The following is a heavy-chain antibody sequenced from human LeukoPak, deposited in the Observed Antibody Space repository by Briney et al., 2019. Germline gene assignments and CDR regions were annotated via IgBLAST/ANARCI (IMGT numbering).Heavy chain of an antibody. CDR1: GYTFTGYY. CDR3: AKVAIFGVIREDYFDY. CDR2: INPNSGAT. J-gene: IGHJ4*02. Sequence: ASVKVSCKASGYTFTGYYMHWVRQAPGQGLEWMVWINPNSGATNYAQKFQGRVTMTRDTSISTAYMELSRLRSDDTAVYYCAKVAIFGVIREDYFDYWGQGTLVTVSS. V-gene: IGHV1-2*02. D-gene: IGHD3-3*01.